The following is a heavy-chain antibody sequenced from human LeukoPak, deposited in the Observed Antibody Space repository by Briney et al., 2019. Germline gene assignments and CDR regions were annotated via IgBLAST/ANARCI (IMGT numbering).Heavy chain of an antibody. Sequence: SETLSLTCSVSGGSISDYYWSWIRQPPGMRLEWIGYIHNTGSTNYNPSLKSRVTMSVDMSKNQFSLKLSSVTAADTAVYYCARDFGELDLDTAMGHSGMDVWGQGTTVTVSS. J-gene: IGHJ6*02. D-gene: IGHD5-18*01. CDR3: ARDFGELDLDTAMGHSGMDV. CDR2: IHNTGST. V-gene: IGHV4-59*01. CDR1: GGSISDYY.